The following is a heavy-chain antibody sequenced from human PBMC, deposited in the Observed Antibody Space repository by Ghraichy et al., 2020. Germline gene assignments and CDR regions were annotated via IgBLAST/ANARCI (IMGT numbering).Heavy chain of an antibody. J-gene: IGHJ4*02. D-gene: IGHD1-7*01. CDR2: ISYDGSNK. CDR3: AKDSALRLELWD. V-gene: IGHV3-30*18. Sequence: GGSLRLSCAASGFTFSNYYIHWVRQAPGKGLEWVAVISYDGSNKYYADSVKGRFTISRDNSKNTLYLQMNSLGPQDTAVYYCAKDSALRLELWDWGQGTLVSVSS. CDR1: GFTFSNYY.